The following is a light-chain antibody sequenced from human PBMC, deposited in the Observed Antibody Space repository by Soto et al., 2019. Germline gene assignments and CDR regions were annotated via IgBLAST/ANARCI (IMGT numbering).Light chain of an antibody. CDR2: NNN. CDR3: AAWDDSLNGLV. Sequence: QSVLTQPPSASGTPGQRVTISCSGGSSNIGSNTVNWYQQLPGTAPKLLIYNNNQRPSGVPDRFSGSKSGTSASLAISGLQSEDEADYYCAAWDDSLNGLVFGTGTKVTVL. CDR1: SSNIGSNT. V-gene: IGLV1-44*01. J-gene: IGLJ1*01.